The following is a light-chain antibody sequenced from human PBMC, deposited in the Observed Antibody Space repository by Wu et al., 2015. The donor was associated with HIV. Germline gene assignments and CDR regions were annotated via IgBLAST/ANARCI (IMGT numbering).Light chain of an antibody. CDR3: QQYGGYLLT. V-gene: IGKV3-11*01. J-gene: IGKJ4*01. CDR1: QSVNSY. Sequence: EIVLTQSPATLSLSPGERAVLSCRASQSVNSYLAWFQQKPGQAPRLLIYDTSNRASGVPAGFSGSGSGTDFTLTISSLEPEDFAVYYCQQYGGYLLTFGGGTKVEIK. CDR2: DTS.